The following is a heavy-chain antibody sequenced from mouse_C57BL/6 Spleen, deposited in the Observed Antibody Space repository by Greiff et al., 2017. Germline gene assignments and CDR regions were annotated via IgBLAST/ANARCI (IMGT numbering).Heavy chain of an antibody. J-gene: IGHJ4*01. CDR3: ARHGLGGAMDY. CDR1: GYTFTEYT. V-gene: IGHV1-62-2*01. Sequence: QVRLKQSGAELVKPGASVKLSCKVSGYTFTEYTIHWVKQRSGQGLEWIGWFYPGSGSLKYNEKFKDKATLISDKSTSTVYMERSRLTYEDSAVYFCARHGLGGAMDYWGQGTSVTVSS. D-gene: IGHD3-3*01. CDR2: FYPGSGSL.